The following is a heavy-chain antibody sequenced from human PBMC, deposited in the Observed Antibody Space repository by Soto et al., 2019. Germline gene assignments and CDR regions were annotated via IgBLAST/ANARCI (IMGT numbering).Heavy chain of an antibody. D-gene: IGHD6-19*01. Sequence: SEKLSLTCTVSGGSIRSYYWSWIRQPPGKGLEWIGYIYYSGSTNYNPSLKSRVTISVDTSKNQFSLKLSSVTAADTAVYYCARDVVAGHPVFDYCGQGTLVTV. CDR1: GGSIRSYY. CDR2: IYYSGST. V-gene: IGHV4-59*01. CDR3: ARDVVAGHPVFDY. J-gene: IGHJ4*02.